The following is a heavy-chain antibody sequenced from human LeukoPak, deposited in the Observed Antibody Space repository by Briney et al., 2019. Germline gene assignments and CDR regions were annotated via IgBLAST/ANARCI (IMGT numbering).Heavy chain of an antibody. CDR2: ISYDGSNK. CDR3: ARDLIAAAGTDYYYYGMDV. J-gene: IGHJ6*02. Sequence: GGSLRLSCAASGFTFSSYAMHWVRQAPGKGLEWVAVISYDGSNKYYADSVKGRFTNSRDNSKNTLYLQMNSLRAEDTAVYYCARDLIAAAGTDYYYYGMDVWGQGTTVTVSS. CDR1: GFTFSSYA. V-gene: IGHV3-30*04. D-gene: IGHD6-13*01.